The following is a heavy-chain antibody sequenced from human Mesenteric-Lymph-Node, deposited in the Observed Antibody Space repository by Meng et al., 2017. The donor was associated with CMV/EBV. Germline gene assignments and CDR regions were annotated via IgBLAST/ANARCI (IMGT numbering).Heavy chain of an antibody. CDR2: IYWDDDR. Sequence: SGFSLSTTGVSVGWIRQPPGKALEWLALIYWDDDRRYSPSLKSRLTITKDTSKNQVVLTMTNMDPVDTATYYCAHRGYSGYDLYHFDYWGQGTLVTVSS. V-gene: IGHV2-5*02. CDR1: GFSLSTTGVS. J-gene: IGHJ4*02. CDR3: AHRGYSGYDLYHFDY. D-gene: IGHD5-12*01.